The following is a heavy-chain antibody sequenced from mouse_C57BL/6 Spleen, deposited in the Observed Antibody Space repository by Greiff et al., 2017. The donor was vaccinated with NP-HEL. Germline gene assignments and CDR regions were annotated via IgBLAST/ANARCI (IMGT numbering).Heavy chain of an antibody. V-gene: IGHV5-9-1*02. CDR3: TRGSTTVVYYYAMDY. CDR2: ISSGGDYI. Sequence: EVMLVESGEGLVKPGGSLKLSCAASGFTFSSYAMSWVRQTPEKRLEWVAYISSGGDYIYYADTVKGRFTISRDNARNTLYLQMSSLKSEDTAMYYCTRGSTTVVYYYAMDYWGQGTSVTVSS. J-gene: IGHJ4*01. D-gene: IGHD1-1*01. CDR1: GFTFSSYA.